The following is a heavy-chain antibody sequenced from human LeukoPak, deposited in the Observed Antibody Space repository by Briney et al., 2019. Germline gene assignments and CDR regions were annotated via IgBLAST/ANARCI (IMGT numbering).Heavy chain of an antibody. CDR1: GFTFSSYE. D-gene: IGHD2-2*01. J-gene: IGHJ4*02. CDR2: ISSSGSTI. V-gene: IGHV3-48*03. Sequence: GGSLRLSCAASGFTFSSYEMNWVRQAPGKGLEWVSYISSSGSTIYYADSVKGRFTISRDNAKNSLYLQMTSLRAEDTAVYYCARDSTHCSSTSCYFDYWGQGTLVTVSS. CDR3: ARDSTHCSSTSCYFDY.